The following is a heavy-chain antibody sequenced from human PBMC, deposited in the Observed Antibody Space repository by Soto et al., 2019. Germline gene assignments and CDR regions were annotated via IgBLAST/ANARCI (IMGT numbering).Heavy chain of an antibody. J-gene: IGHJ6*02. V-gene: IGHV4-59*01. CDR2: IYYSGST. CDR1: GGSMSSYY. D-gene: IGHD4-4*01. CDR3: ARGPTVTNYYYGMDV. Sequence: EPLSLTCTNAGGSMSSYYWSWIRQPPGKGLEWIGYIYYSGSTNYNPSLKSRVTISINTSKNQFSLKLSSVTAADTAVYYCARGPTVTNYYYGMDVWGQGTTVTVSS.